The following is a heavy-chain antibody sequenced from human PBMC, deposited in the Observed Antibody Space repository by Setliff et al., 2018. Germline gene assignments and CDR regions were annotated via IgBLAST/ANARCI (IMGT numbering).Heavy chain of an antibody. CDR1: GGSISTYY. D-gene: IGHD3-22*01. CDR3: AREYYYARSRNFDY. V-gene: IGHV4-59*01. CDR2: VYYSGST. J-gene: IGHJ4*02. Sequence: SETLSLTCTVSGGSISTYYWSWIRQTPVKGLEWIGYVYYSGSTNYNPSLKSRVSISVDTSKNQFSLRLTSVTAADTAVYYCAREYYYARSRNFDYWGQGTLVTVSS.